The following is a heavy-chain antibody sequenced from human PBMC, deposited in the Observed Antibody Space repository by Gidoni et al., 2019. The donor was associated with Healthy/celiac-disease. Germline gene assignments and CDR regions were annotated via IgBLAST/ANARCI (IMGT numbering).Heavy chain of an antibody. D-gene: IGHD6-19*01. Sequence: QVQLVESGGGVVQPGRSLRLSCAASGFTFSSYGMHWVRQAPGKGLEWVAVISYDGSNKYYADSVKGRFTISRDNSKNTLYLQMNSLRAEDTAVYYCAKDADVQWLVNYFDYWGQGTLVTVSS. J-gene: IGHJ4*02. CDR1: GFTFSSYG. V-gene: IGHV3-30*18. CDR2: ISYDGSNK. CDR3: AKDADVQWLVNYFDY.